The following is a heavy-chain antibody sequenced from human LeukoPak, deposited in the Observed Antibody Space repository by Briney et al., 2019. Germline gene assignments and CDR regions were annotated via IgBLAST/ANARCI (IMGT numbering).Heavy chain of an antibody. CDR1: GYSISSGYY. CDR3: ARDVLSGQMDV. J-gene: IGHJ6*04. CDR2: IKQDGSEK. Sequence: ETLSLTCTVSGYSISSGYYWGWIRQSPGKGLEWVANIKQDGSEKYYVDSVKGRFTISRDNAKNSLYLQMNSLRAEDTAVYYCARDVLSGQMDVWGKGTTVTVSS. V-gene: IGHV3-7*01.